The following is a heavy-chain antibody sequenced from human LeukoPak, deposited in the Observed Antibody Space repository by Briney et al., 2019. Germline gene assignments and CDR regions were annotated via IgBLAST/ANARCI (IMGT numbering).Heavy chain of an antibody. CDR2: INPNSGGT. D-gene: IGHD3-10*01. CDR1: GYTFTGYY. CDR3: ARGDPTDYYGSGWNWFDP. V-gene: IGHV1-2*02. Sequence: ASVKVSCKASGYTFTGYYMHWVRQAPGQGLEWMGWINPNSGGTNYAQKFQGRVTMTRDTSISTAYMELSRLRSDDTAVYYCARGDPTDYYGSGWNWFDPWGQGTLVTVSS. J-gene: IGHJ5*02.